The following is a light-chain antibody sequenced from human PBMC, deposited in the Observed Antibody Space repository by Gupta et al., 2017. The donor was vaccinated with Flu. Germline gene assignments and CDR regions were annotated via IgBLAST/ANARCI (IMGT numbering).Light chain of an antibody. CDR1: SSDVGGYNF. J-gene: IGLJ1*01. Sequence: SALTQPASVSGSPGQSITISCTGTSSDVGGYNFVSWYQQHPGKAHKLLIYEVTTRPSGVANRFSGAKYGNTAAMTISGLQAEDEADDYCSSDTSTSNIYVFGSGTKVTVL. CDR3: SSDTSTSNIYV. V-gene: IGLV2-14*01. CDR2: EVT.